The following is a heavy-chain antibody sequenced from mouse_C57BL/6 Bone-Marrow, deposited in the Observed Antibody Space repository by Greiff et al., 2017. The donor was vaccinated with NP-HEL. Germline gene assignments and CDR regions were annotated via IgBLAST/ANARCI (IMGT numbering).Heavy chain of an antibody. CDR3: ARSDYYGSSFDY. CDR2: IYPRSGNT. D-gene: IGHD1-1*01. Sequence: QVQLKQSGAELARPGASVKLSCKASGYTFTSYGISWVKQRTGQGLEWIGEIYPRSGNTYYNEKFKGKATLTADKSSSTAYLALRSLTSEESAVEFSARSDYYGSSFDYWGQGTTLTVSS. V-gene: IGHV1-81*01. CDR1: GYTFTSYG. J-gene: IGHJ2*01.